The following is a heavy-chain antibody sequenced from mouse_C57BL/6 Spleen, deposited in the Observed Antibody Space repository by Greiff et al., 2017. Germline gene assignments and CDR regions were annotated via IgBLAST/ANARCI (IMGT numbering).Heavy chain of an antibody. CDR3: ARRNYGAMDY. CDR1: GFTFSDYG. CDR2: ISSGSSTI. D-gene: IGHD1-1*01. V-gene: IGHV5-17*01. J-gene: IGHJ4*01. Sequence: EVQGVESGGGLVKPGGSLKLSCAASGFTFSDYGMHWVRQAPEKGLEWVAYISSGSSTIYYADTVTGRFTISIDNAKNTQFLQMTSLRSEDTAMYYCARRNYGAMDYWGQGTSVTVSS.